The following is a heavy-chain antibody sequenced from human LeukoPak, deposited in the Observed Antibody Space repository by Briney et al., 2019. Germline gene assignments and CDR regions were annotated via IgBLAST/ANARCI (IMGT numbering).Heavy chain of an antibody. D-gene: IGHD3-10*01. J-gene: IGHJ5*02. CDR1: GYTFTSYG. Sequence: ASVKVSCKASGYTFTSYGISWVRQAPGQGLEWMGWISAYNGNTNYAQKLQGRVTMTTDTSTSTAYMELRSLRSDDTAVYYCARLLWFGELSLWFDPWGQGTLVTVPS. V-gene: IGHV1-18*01. CDR3: ARLLWFGELSLWFDP. CDR2: ISAYNGNT.